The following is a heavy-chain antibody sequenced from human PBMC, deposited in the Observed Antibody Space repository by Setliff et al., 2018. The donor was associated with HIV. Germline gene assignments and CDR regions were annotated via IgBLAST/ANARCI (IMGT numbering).Heavy chain of an antibody. CDR1: GGTFSSYA. D-gene: IGHD2-2*01. CDR2: IIPIFGVP. Sequence: GASVKVSCKASGGTFSSYAISWVRQAPGQGLEWMGGIIPIFGVPRYAQKFQGRVTITADKSTSTSYMHLSSLRAEDTAVYYCARSDTNYQLLSIYWGQGTLVTVSS. V-gene: IGHV1-69*10. CDR3: ARSDTNYQLLSIY. J-gene: IGHJ4*02.